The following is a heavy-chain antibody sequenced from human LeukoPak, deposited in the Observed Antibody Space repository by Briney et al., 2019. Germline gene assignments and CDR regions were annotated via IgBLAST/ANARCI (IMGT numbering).Heavy chain of an antibody. CDR3: ANSPLDGYVPAWFDP. CDR1: GFTFSSYA. J-gene: IGHJ5*02. V-gene: IGHV3-23*01. Sequence: GGSLRLSCAASGFTFSSYAMSWVRQAPGKGLEWVSAISGSGGSTYYADSVKGRFTISRDNSKNTLCLQMNSLRAEDTAVYYCANSPLDGYVPAWFDPWGQGTLVTVSS. CDR2: ISGSGGST. D-gene: IGHD5-18*01.